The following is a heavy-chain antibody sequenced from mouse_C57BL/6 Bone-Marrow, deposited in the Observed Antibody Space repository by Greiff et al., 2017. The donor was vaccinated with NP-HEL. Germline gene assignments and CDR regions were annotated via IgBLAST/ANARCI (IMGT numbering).Heavy chain of an antibody. J-gene: IGHJ4*01. Sequence: VQLKQSGPVLVKPGPSVKISCKASGFTFTDYYMHWVKQSHGKSLEWIGLVNPYNGGTSYNQKFKGKATLTVDTSSSTAYMEINSLTSEDSAVYYCARFNYGAYYYAMDYWGQGTSVTVSS. CDR3: ARFNYGAYYYAMDY. CDR2: VNPYNGGT. D-gene: IGHD1-1*02. V-gene: IGHV1-36*01. CDR1: GFTFTDYY.